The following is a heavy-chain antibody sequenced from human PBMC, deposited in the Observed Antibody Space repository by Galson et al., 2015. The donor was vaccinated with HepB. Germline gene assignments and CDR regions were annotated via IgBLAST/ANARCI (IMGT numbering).Heavy chain of an antibody. Sequence: SLRLSCAASGFTFSDYAMSWVRQAPGKGLEWVSVISGTGSGSDYADSVKGRFTIARDNSRTTGYLQMNSLRAEDTALYYCATVAGFRYLDYWGQGILVTVSS. J-gene: IGHJ4*02. CDR1: GFTFSDYA. D-gene: IGHD2/OR15-2a*01. CDR2: ISGTGSGS. V-gene: IGHV3-23*01. CDR3: ATVAGFRYLDY.